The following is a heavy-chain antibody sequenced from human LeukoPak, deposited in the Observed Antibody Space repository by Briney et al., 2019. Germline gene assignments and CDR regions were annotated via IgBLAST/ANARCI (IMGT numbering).Heavy chain of an antibody. D-gene: IGHD6-19*01. CDR3: AKDTGYSSGWPFDY. V-gene: IGHV3-9*01. CDR1: GFTLDDYA. Sequence: PGGSLRLSCAASGFTLDDYAMHWARQAPGKGLEWVSGISWNSGSIGYADSMKGRFTISRDNAKNSLYLQMNSLRAEDTALYYCAKDTGYSSGWPFDYWGQGTLVTVSS. J-gene: IGHJ4*02. CDR2: ISWNSGSI.